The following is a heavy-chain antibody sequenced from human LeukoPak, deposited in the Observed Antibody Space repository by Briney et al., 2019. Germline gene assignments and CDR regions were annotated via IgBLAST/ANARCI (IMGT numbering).Heavy chain of an antibody. CDR2: INPNSGGT. J-gene: IGHJ4*02. CDR3: ASAEYSGSPIDY. Sequence: ASVKVSCKASGGTFSSYAISWVRQAPGQGLEWMGWINPNSGGTNYAQKFQGRVTMTRDTSISTAYMELSRLRSDDTAVYYCASAEYSGSPIDYWGQGTLVTVSS. V-gene: IGHV1-2*02. D-gene: IGHD6-6*01. CDR1: GGTFSSYA.